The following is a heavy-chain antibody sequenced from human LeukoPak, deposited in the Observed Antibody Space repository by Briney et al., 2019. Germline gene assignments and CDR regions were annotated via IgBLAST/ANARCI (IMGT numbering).Heavy chain of an antibody. J-gene: IGHJ4*02. CDR1: GFTFSSYW. CDR3: ASSTAQGGSSWYFHYFDY. CDR2: IKQDGSEK. D-gene: IGHD6-13*01. Sequence: GGSLRLFCAASGFTFSSYWMSWVRQAPGKGLEWVANIKQDGSEKYYVDSVKGRFTISRDNAKNSLYLQMNSLRAEDTAVYYCASSTAQGGSSWYFHYFDYWGQETLVTVSS. V-gene: IGHV3-7*01.